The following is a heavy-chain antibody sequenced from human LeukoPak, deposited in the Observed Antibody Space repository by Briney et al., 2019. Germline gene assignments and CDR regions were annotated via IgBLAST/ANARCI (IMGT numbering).Heavy chain of an antibody. Sequence: PGRSLRLSCAASGFTFSSYGIHWVRQASGKGLEWVANIWYDGGNKYYADSVKGRFTISRDNSKDTVYLQMNSLRVEDTAVYYCAREEYSSSWYLPFDYWGQGTLVTVSS. J-gene: IGHJ4*02. CDR3: AREEYSSSWYLPFDY. CDR2: IWYDGGNK. D-gene: IGHD6-13*01. V-gene: IGHV3-33*01. CDR1: GFTFSSYG.